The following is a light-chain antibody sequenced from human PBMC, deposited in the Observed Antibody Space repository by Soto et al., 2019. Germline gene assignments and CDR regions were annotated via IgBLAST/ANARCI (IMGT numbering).Light chain of an antibody. V-gene: IGKV1-17*01. CDR1: QTISTY. CDR3: LQHNSYPLT. CDR2: GAS. J-gene: IGKJ1*01. Sequence: DIQMPQSPSPLSASVGDRVTITCRASQTISTYLNWYQQKPGKAPKLLIYGASSLQSGVPSRFSGSGSGTDFTLTISSLQPEDFATYYCLQHNSYPLTFGQGTKVDIK.